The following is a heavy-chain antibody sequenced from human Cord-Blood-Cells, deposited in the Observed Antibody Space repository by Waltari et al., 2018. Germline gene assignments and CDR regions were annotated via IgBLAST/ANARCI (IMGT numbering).Heavy chain of an antibody. CDR1: GFTFSGSA. Sequence: EVQLVESGGGLVQPGGSLKLSCAASGFTFSGSAMHWVRQASGKGLEWVGLIRSKANSYATAYAASVKGRFTISRDDSKNTAYLQMNSLKTEDTAVYYCTRQQFDYWGQGTLVTVSS. V-gene: IGHV3-73*02. CDR2: IRSKANSYAT. CDR3: TRQQFDY. J-gene: IGHJ4*02.